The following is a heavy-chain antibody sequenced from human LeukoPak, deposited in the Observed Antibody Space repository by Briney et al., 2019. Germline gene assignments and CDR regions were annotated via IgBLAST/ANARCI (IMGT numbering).Heavy chain of an antibody. CDR2: IGWNSGSI. D-gene: IGHD3-10*01. Sequence: GGSLRLSCAASGFTFDDYAMHWVRQAPGKGREWVSGIGWNSGSIGYADSVKGRFTISRDNAKNSLYLQMNILRAEDTAVYYCARDLEAGSYDYWGQGTLVTVSS. J-gene: IGHJ4*02. CDR3: ARDLEAGSYDY. V-gene: IGHV3-9*01. CDR1: GFTFDDYA.